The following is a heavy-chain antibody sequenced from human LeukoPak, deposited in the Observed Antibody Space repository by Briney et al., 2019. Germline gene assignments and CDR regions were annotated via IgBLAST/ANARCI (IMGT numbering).Heavy chain of an antibody. Sequence: PGGSLNLSCPASGFTFSNYGMNWAPKPPGRGLEWGATITEMGSERYYMDSMKGRFTISRDNGDNSLYLQMNSLRAEDTAVYYCTTASPYCSGDYCRLRFDYWGQGTLVTVSS. D-gene: IGHD3-22*01. CDR3: TTASPYCSGDYCRLRFDY. V-gene: IGHV3-7*03. CDR1: GFTFSNYG. CDR2: ITEMGSER. J-gene: IGHJ4*02.